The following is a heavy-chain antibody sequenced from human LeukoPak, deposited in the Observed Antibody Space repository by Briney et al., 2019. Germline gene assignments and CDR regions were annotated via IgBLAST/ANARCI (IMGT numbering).Heavy chain of an antibody. J-gene: IGHJ5*02. CDR3: ARGDFGYNWFDP. CDR2: INTSGST. Sequence: PSETLSLTCTVSGGSISSFYWNWIRQPAGKGLEWIGRINTSGSTNYNPSLKSRVTMSIDTSKNQFSLKLRSVTAADTAVYYCARGDFGYNWFDPWGQGTLVTVSS. D-gene: IGHD3-3*01. V-gene: IGHV4-4*07. CDR1: GGSISSFY.